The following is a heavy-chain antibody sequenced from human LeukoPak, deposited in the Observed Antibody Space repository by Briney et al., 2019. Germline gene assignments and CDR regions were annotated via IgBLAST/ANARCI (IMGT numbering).Heavy chain of an antibody. J-gene: IGHJ4*02. V-gene: IGHV1-2*02. CDR1: GYTFTGYY. CDR3: ARVVAAAEVFDY. Sequence: ASVKVSCKASGYTFTGYYMHWVRQAPGQGLEWMGWINPNSGGTNYAQKFQGRVTMTRDTSISTAYMELGRLRSDDTAVYYCARVVAAAEVFDYWGQGTLVTVSS. D-gene: IGHD6-13*01. CDR2: INPNSGGT.